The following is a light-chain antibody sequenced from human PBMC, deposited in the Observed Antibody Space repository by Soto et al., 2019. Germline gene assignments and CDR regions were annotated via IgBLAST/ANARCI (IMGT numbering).Light chain of an antibody. CDR1: QSISNS. V-gene: IGKV1-5*01. J-gene: IGKJ5*01. Sequence: DIQMTQSPSTLSASVGDRVTITCRASQSISNSLAWYQHKPGKAPKLLIYDASSLESGVPSRFSGSGSGTEFTLTISSLQPDDFATYYCQQYNSPITFGQGTRLEIK. CDR2: DAS. CDR3: QQYNSPIT.